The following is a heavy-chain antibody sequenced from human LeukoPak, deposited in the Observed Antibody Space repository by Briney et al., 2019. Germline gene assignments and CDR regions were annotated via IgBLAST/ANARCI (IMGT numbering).Heavy chain of an antibody. CDR2: ISYDGSNK. D-gene: IGHD6-13*01. J-gene: IGHJ3*02. V-gene: IGHV3-30-3*01. Sequence: GGSLRLSCAASGFTFSSYATHWVRQAPGKGLEWVAVISYDGSNKYYADSVKGRFTISRDNSKNTLYLQMNSLRAEDTAVYYCARDRLLAAAEAFDIWGQGTMVTVSS. CDR1: GFTFSSYA. CDR3: ARDRLLAAAEAFDI.